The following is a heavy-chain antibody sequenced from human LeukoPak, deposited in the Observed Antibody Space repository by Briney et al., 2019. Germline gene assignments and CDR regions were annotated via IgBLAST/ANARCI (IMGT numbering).Heavy chain of an antibody. V-gene: IGHV3-48*03. CDR1: GFTFSSYE. CDR3: ARDEVTGFGF. J-gene: IGHJ4*02. CDR2: ISSSGSTI. Sequence: GGSLRLSCAASGFTFSSYEMNWVRQAPGKGLEWVSYISSSGSTIYYADSVKGRFTISRDNAKNSLYLQMNSLRAEDTAVYYCARDEVTGFGFRGQGTLVTVSS. D-gene: IGHD2-8*02.